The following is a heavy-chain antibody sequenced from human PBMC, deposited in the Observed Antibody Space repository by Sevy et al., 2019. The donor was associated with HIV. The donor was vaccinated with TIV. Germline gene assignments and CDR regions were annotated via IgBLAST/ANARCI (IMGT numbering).Heavy chain of an antibody. V-gene: IGHV3-21*01. Sequence: GGSLRLSCAASGFTFSSYSMNWVRQAPGKGLEWVSSISSSSSYIYYADSVKGRFTISRDNAKNSLYLQMNSLRAEDXXXXXXXXXXXXXXXXGYLFDYWGQGTLVTVSS. J-gene: IGHJ4*02. CDR3: XXXXXXXXXXGYLFDY. D-gene: IGHD3-22*01. CDR1: GFTFSSYS. CDR2: ISSSSSYI.